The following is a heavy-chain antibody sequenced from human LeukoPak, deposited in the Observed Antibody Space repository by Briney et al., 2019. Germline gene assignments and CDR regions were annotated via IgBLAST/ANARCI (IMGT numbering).Heavy chain of an antibody. CDR1: GGSISSSSYY. CDR2: IYYSGST. V-gene: IGHV4-39*01. D-gene: IGHD1-26*01. J-gene: IGHJ4*02. Sequence: PSETLSLTCTVSGGSISSSSYYWGWIRQPPGKGLEWIGSIYYSGSTYYNPSLKSRVTISVDTSKNQFSLKLSSVTAADTAVYYCARHYEFLLGATIDYWGQGTLVTVSS. CDR3: ARHYEFLLGATIDY.